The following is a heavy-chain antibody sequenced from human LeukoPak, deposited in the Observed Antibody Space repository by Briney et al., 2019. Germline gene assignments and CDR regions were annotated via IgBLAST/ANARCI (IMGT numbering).Heavy chain of an antibody. V-gene: IGHV3-11*04. Sequence: PGGSLRLSCAASGFTFSDYYMSWIRQAPGKGLEWISYISSSGDTKYYADSVKGRFTISRDNSKNTLYLQMNSLRAEDTAVYYCAKDRSITMVRGASDAFDIWGQGTMVTVSS. D-gene: IGHD3-10*01. J-gene: IGHJ3*02. CDR3: AKDRSITMVRGASDAFDI. CDR1: GFTFSDYY. CDR2: ISSSGDTK.